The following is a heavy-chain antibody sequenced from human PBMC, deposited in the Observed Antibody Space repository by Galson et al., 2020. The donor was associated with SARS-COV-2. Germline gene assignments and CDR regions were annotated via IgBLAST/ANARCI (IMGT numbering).Heavy chain of an antibody. CDR1: GASMSSHY. V-gene: IGHV4-59*11. Sequence: SETLSLTCTVSGASMSSHYWSWIRQPPGKGLEWIGYMYHSGSPDYNPSLKSRVTISVDTSKTQFSLKLSSVTAADTAVYYCASMKGATVVEFDYWGKGALVTVSS. J-gene: IGHJ4*02. CDR3: ASMKGATVVEFDY. D-gene: IGHD3-16*02. CDR2: MYHSGSP.